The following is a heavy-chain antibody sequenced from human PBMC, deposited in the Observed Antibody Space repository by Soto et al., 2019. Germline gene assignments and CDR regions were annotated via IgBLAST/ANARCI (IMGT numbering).Heavy chain of an antibody. J-gene: IGHJ4*02. CDR2: INAGNGNT. CDR1: GYTFTSYA. Sequence: QVQLVQSGAEVKKPGASVKVSCKASGYTFTSYAMHWVRQAPGQRLEWMGWINAGNGNTKYSQKFQGRVTITRDTSASTAYMELSSLRSEDTAVYYCAREGVLWFRACDYWGQGTLVTVSS. V-gene: IGHV1-3*01. CDR3: AREGVLWFRACDY. D-gene: IGHD3-10*01.